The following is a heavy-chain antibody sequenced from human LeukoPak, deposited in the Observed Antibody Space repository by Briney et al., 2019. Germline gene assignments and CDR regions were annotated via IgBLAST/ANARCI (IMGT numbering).Heavy chain of an antibody. CDR2: IYYSGST. CDR3: ARDSHLTYGSGSYGLGGRNYFDY. J-gene: IGHJ4*02. V-gene: IGHV4-31*03. Sequence: SQTLSLTCTVSGGSISSGGYYWSWIRQHPGKGLEWIGYIYYSGSTYYNPSLKSRVTISVDTSKNQFSLKLSSVTAADTAVYYCARDSHLTYGSGSYGLGGRNYFDYWGQGTLVTVSS. D-gene: IGHD3-10*01. CDR1: GGSISSGGYY.